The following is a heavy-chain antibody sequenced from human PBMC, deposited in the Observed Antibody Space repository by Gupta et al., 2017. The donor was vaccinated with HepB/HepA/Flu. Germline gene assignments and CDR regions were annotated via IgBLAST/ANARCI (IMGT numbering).Heavy chain of an antibody. D-gene: IGHD1-26*01. V-gene: IGHV1-2*02. J-gene: IGHJ3*02. CDR2: INPNSGGT. CDR1: GYTFTGYY. Sequence: QVQLVQSGAEVKKPGASVKVSCKASGYTFTGYYMHWVRQAPGQGLEWMGWINPNSGGTNYAQKFQGRVTMTRDTSISTAYMELSRLRSDDTAVYYCARDLIYWDGSPPGAEDAFDIWGQGTMVTVSS. CDR3: ARDLIYWDGSPPGAEDAFDI.